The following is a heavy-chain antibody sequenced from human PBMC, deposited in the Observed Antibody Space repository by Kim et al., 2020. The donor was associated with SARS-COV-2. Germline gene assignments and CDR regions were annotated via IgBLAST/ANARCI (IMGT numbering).Heavy chain of an antibody. CDR3: ARGEEGSFGVVHIPIGAF. D-gene: IGHD3-9*01. Sequence: GGSLRLSCAASGFLVSSNYMSWVRQAPGKGLEWVSVLYSGGTTYYADSVRGRFTISRDNYQNTLSLEMNNMRAEDSAVYYCARGEEGSFGVVHIPIGAF. J-gene: IGHJ3*01. CDR1: GFLVSSNY. CDR2: LYSGGTT. V-gene: IGHV3-66*01.